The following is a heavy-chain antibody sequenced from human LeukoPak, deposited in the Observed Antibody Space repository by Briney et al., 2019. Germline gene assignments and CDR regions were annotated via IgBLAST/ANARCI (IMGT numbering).Heavy chain of an antibody. V-gene: IGHV4-30-2*01. Sequence: TLSLTCAVSGGSISIGVYSWSWIRQPPGRGLEWIGYIYHSGTTYYNPSLKSRVTISLDKSKNQFSLKLSSVTAADTAVYYCARGGFNDGIDSWGQGTLVTVSS. CDR1: GGSISIGVYS. CDR2: IYHSGTT. J-gene: IGHJ4*02. D-gene: IGHD3-10*01. CDR3: ARGGFNDGIDS.